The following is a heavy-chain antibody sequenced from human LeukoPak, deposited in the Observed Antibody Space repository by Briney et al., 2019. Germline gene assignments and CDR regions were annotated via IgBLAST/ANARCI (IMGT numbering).Heavy chain of an antibody. D-gene: IGHD2-15*01. J-gene: IGHJ4*02. CDR1: GGSISPYY. Sequence: SETLSLTCTVSGGSISPYYGSWIRQPPGKALEWIGFIYYTGSTNYNPSLKSRVTISLDTSKNQFSLRLSSATAADTAVYYCARQRMGSECYFDNWGQGTLVTVSS. CDR2: IYYTGST. CDR3: ARQRMGSECYFDN. V-gene: IGHV4-59*08.